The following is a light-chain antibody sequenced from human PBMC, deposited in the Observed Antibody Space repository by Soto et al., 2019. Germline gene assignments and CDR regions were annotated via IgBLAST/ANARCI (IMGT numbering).Light chain of an antibody. V-gene: IGLV6-57*02. CDR1: SGSIASNY. CDR3: QSYDSSNHVV. J-gene: IGLJ2*01. Sequence: NFMLTQPHSVSESPGKTVTISCTGSSGSIASNYVQWCQQRPGSAPTTVISEDNQRPSGVPGRFSGSIDSSSNSASLTISGLKTEDEADYYCQSYDSSNHVVFGGGTKLTVL. CDR2: EDN.